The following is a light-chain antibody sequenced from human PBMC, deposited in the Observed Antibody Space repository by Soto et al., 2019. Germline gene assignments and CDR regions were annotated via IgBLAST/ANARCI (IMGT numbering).Light chain of an antibody. CDR2: DVS. Sequence: QSVLTQPASVSGSPGQSITISSTGTSSDVGGYNYVSWYQQHPGRAPQLMIYDVSNRPSGVSNRFSGSRSGNTASLTISGLQAEDEADYYCSSYATSTTVLFGGGTKVTVL. CDR1: SSDVGGYNY. V-gene: IGLV2-14*03. CDR3: SSYATSTTVL. J-gene: IGLJ2*01.